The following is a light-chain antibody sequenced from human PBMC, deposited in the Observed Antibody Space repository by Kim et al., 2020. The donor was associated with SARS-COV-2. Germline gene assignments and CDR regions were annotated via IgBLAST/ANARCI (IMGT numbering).Light chain of an antibody. V-gene: IGLV1-51*01. CDR1: SSNIGNNY. Sequence: GRKVTISCSGSSSNIGNNYVSWYQQLPGTDPKLLIYDNNKRPSGIPDRFSGSKYGTSATLGITGLQTGDEADYYCGTWDSSLSAWVFGGGTQLTVL. J-gene: IGLJ3*02. CDR2: DNN. CDR3: GTWDSSLSAWV.